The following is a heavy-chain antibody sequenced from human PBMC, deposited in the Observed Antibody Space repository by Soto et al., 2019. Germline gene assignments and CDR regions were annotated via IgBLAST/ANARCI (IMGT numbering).Heavy chain of an antibody. V-gene: IGHV3-30-3*01. CDR3: ARGYAYWGPPLDAFDI. CDR2: ISYDGSNK. J-gene: IGHJ3*02. Sequence: QTGGSLRLSCAASGFTFSSYAMHWVRQAPGKGLEWVAVISYDGSNKYYADSVKGRFTISRDNSKNTLYLQMNSLRAEDTAVYYCARGYAYWGPPLDAFDIWGQGTMVTGSS. CDR1: GFTFSSYA. D-gene: IGHD7-27*01.